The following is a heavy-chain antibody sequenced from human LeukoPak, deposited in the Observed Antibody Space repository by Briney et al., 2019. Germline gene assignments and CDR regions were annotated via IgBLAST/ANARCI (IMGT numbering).Heavy chain of an antibody. V-gene: IGHV4-59*01. D-gene: IGHD3-22*01. Sequence: PSETLSLTCTVPGGSISSYYWSWIRRPPGKGLEWIGYIYYSGSTNYNPSLKSRVTISLDTSKNQFSLKLSSVTAADTAVYYCARDIGSSGLDNWFDPWGQGTLVTVSS. CDR3: ARDIGSSGLDNWFDP. CDR1: GGSISSYY. J-gene: IGHJ5*02. CDR2: IYYSGST.